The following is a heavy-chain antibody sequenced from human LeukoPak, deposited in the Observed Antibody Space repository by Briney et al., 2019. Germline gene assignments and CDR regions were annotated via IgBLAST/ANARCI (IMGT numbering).Heavy chain of an antibody. CDR1: GFTXSXYY. CDR2: ISSSGSTI. V-gene: IGHV3-11*04. J-gene: IGHJ3*02. Sequence: GSXRXSCAASGFTXSXYYMSWIRQAPGXGLEXVSYISSSGSTIYYADSVKGRFTISRDNAKNSLYLQMNSLRAEDTAVYYCARGSRRRAFDIWGQGTMVTVSS. CDR3: ARGSRRRAFDI.